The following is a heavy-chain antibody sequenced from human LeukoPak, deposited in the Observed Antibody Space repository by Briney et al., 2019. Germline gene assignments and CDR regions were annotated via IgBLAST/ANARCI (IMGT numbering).Heavy chain of an antibody. Sequence: SETLSLTCTVSGGSISSYYWSWIRQPPGKGLEWIGYIYYSGSTNYNSSLKSRVTISVDTSKNQFSLKLSSVTAADTAVYYCARAVPRSVYHFDYWGQGTLVTVSS. D-gene: IGHD6-6*01. J-gene: IGHJ4*02. V-gene: IGHV4-59*01. CDR1: GGSISSYY. CDR2: IYYSGST. CDR3: ARAVPRSVYHFDY.